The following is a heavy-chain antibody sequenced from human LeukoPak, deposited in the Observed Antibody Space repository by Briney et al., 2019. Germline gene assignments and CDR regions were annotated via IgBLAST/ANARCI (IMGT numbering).Heavy chain of an antibody. CDR3: AREGFGELSDY. Sequence: SETPSLACTVSGGSISSGSYYWSWIRQPAGKGLEWIGRIYTSGSTNYDPSLKSRVTISVDTSKNQFSLKLSSVTAADTAVYYCAREGFGELSDYWGQGTLVTVSS. V-gene: IGHV4-61*02. CDR2: IYTSGST. D-gene: IGHD3-10*01. J-gene: IGHJ4*02. CDR1: GGSISSGSYY.